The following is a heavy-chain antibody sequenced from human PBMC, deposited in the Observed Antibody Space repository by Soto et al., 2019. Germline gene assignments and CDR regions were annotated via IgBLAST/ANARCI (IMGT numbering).Heavy chain of an antibody. V-gene: IGHV3-74*01. J-gene: IGHJ5*02. CDR1: GFTFNNYW. Sequence: DVQLVESGGGLVQPGGSLRLSCAASGFTFNNYWMHWVRQAPGKGLMWVSRINTDGTRTTYADSVKGRFAISRDNAKNTVYLQMNSLRADDTDVYFCARVKSGSYDWSDPWGQGTLVTVSS. CDR2: INTDGTRT. CDR3: ARVKSGSYDWSDP. D-gene: IGHD3-10*01.